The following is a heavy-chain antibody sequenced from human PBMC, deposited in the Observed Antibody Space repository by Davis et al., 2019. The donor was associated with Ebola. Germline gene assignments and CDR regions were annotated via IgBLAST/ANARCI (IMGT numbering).Heavy chain of an antibody. CDR3: ATQPFDILTGYYNVVY. Sequence: GESLKISCAASGFTFSSYAMSWVRQAPGKGLEWVSAISGSGGSTYYADSVKGRFTISRDNSKNTLYLQMNSLRAEDTAVYYCATQPFDILTGYYNVVYWGQGTLVTVSS. V-gene: IGHV3-23*01. D-gene: IGHD3-9*01. CDR2: ISGSGGST. CDR1: GFTFSSYA. J-gene: IGHJ4*02.